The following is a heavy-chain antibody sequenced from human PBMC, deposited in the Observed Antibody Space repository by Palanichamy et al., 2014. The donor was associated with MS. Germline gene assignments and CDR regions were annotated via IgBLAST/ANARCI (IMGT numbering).Heavy chain of an antibody. J-gene: IGHJ1*01. V-gene: IGHV4-34*01. D-gene: IGHD6-13*01. CDR3: ARGRTAAPPDPFQH. CDR2: INHSGST. Sequence: QVQLQQWGAGLLKSSETLSLTCAVYGGSFSGYYWSWIRQPPGKGLEWIGEINHSGSTNYNPSLKSRVTISVDTSKNQFSLKLSSVTAADTAVYYCARGRTAAPPDPFQHWGQGTLVTVSS. CDR1: GGSFSGYY.